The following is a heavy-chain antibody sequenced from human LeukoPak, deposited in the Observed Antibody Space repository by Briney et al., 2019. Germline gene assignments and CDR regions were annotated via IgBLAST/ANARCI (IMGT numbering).Heavy chain of an antibody. V-gene: IGHV4-59*01. CDR1: GGSISSYY. D-gene: IGHD3-10*01. CDR3: ARSLYYYGSDSFDI. Sequence: SETLSLTCTVSGGSISSYYWNWIRQPPGKGLEWIGYIYYSGSTNYNPSLKSRVTISVDTSKSQFSLKLSSVTAADTAVYYCARSLYYYGSDSFDIWGQGTMVTVSS. CDR2: IYYSGST. J-gene: IGHJ3*02.